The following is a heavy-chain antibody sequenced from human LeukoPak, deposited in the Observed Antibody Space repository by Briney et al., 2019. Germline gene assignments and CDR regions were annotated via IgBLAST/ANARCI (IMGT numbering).Heavy chain of an antibody. CDR3: ARDRESSGYYLPDY. Sequence: GGSLRLSCAASGFTFSSYSMNWVRQAPGKGLEWVSSISSSSSYIYYADSVKGRFTISRGNAKNSLYLQMNSLRAEDTAVYYCARDRESSGYYLPDYWGQGTLVTVSS. V-gene: IGHV3-21*01. CDR2: ISSSSSYI. J-gene: IGHJ4*02. D-gene: IGHD3-22*01. CDR1: GFTFSSYS.